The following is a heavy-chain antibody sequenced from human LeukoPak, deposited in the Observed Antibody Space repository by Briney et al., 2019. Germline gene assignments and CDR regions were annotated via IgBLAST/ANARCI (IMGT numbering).Heavy chain of an antibody. V-gene: IGHV3-74*01. CDR3: TRVGGDSEVDG. Sequence: PGGSLRLSCAASGFSFSSYYMHWVRQAPGKGLVWVSRISTDGSSTAYADSVKGRFTISRDNAKNTLYLQMSSVRAEDTAVYNCTRVGGDSEVDGWGQGILVTVS. D-gene: IGHD2-21*01. CDR2: ISTDGSST. J-gene: IGHJ4*02. CDR1: GFSFSSYY.